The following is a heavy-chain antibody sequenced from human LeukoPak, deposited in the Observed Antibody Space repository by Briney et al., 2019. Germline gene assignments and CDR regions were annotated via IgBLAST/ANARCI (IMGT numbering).Heavy chain of an antibody. J-gene: IGHJ5*02. CDR2: IYYSGST. D-gene: IGHD3-3*01. CDR3: ARVPYSLYYDFWSGYYKDNWFDP. V-gene: IGHV4-30-4*08. CDR1: GGSISSYY. Sequence: PSETLSLTCTVSGGSISSYYWSWIRQPPGKGLEWIGYIYYSGSTYYNPSLKSRVTISVDTSKNQFSLKLSSVTAADTAVYYCARVPYSLYYDFWSGYYKDNWFDPWGQGTLVTVSS.